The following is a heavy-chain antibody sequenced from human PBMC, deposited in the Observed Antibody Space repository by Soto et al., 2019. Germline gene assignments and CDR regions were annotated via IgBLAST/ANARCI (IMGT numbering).Heavy chain of an antibody. D-gene: IGHD6-19*01. V-gene: IGHV4-4*02. CDR2: VFHTGGT. J-gene: IGHJ4*02. Sequence: QVQLQESGPGLVKPSETLSLTCTVSSDSIAGENWWSWVRQPPGLGLEWIGEVFHTGGTNYNPSLQSRVTMEVDKSKNHFPLKLISATAADTAVYYCARVFSAGSGWMYYVDFCGQGNLVSVSS. CDR1: SDSIAGENW. CDR3: ARVFSAGSGWMYYVDF.